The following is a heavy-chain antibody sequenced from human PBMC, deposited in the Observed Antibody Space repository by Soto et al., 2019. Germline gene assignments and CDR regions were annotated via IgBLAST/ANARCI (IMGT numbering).Heavy chain of an antibody. CDR2: INHSGST. CDR1: GGSFSGYY. J-gene: IGHJ4*02. V-gene: IGHV4-34*01. D-gene: IGHD4-17*01. Sequence: QVQLQQWGAGLLKPSETLSLTCAVYGGSFSGYYWSWIRQPPGKGLEWIGEINHSGSTNYNPSLKSRVTISVATSKNQFSLKLSSVTAADTAVYYCARAETDDYGDPYYFDYWGQGTLVTVSS. CDR3: ARAETDDYGDPYYFDY.